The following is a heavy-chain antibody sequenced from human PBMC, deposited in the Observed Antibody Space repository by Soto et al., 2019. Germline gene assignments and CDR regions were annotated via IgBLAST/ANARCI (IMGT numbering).Heavy chain of an antibody. Sequence: ASVKVSCKASGYTFTSYAMHWVRQAPGQRLEWMGWINAGNGNTKYSQKFQGRVTITRDTSASTAYMELSSLRSEDTAVYYCARADYDLWSGYYTSNYDYWGQRTLVTVSS. CDR1: GYTFTSYA. D-gene: IGHD3-3*01. V-gene: IGHV1-3*01. CDR3: ARADYDLWSGYYTSNYDY. CDR2: INAGNGNT. J-gene: IGHJ4*02.